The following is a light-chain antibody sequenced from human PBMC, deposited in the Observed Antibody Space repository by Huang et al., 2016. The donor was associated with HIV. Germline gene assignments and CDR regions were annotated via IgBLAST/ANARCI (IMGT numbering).Light chain of an antibody. J-gene: IGKJ1*01. CDR1: QSVSSN. Sequence: EIVMTQSPGTLTVSPGERATLSCRASQSVSSNLAWYQQKTGQPPRLLIYGASTRATGIPARFSGSGSGTEFTLTISSLQSEDFGVYYCHQYTKWPSWTFGQGTKVEIK. CDR2: GAS. V-gene: IGKV3-15*01. CDR3: HQYTKWPSWT.